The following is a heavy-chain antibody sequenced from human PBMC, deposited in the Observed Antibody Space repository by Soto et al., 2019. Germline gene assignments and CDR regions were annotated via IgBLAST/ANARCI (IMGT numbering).Heavy chain of an antibody. V-gene: IGHV3-23*01. J-gene: IGHJ4*02. CDR3: AKTPNSRLLNS. D-gene: IGHD3-9*01. CDR2: ITGTGNSI. CDR1: GFTFRNYG. Sequence: PGGSLRLSCAVSGFTFRNYGMSWVRQAPGKGLEWVAGITGTGNSISYSDSVRGRFTISRDNSENTLYLQMNSLRAEDTAVYWCAKTPNSRLLNSWGQGALVTVSS.